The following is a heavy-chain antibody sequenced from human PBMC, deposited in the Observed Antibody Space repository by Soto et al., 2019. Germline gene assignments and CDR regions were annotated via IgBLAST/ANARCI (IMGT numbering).Heavy chain of an antibody. J-gene: IGHJ6*03. CDR2: ITSSSSDI. CDR1: GFTFSSYS. CDR3: AREYSSSGSYYYYMDV. D-gene: IGHD6-6*01. V-gene: IGHV3-21*01. Sequence: EVQLVESGGGLVKPGGSLRLSCAASGFTFSSYSMNWVRQAPGKGLEWVSSITSSSSDIYYADSMKGRITISRDNTKNSLYLQMNSLRAEDTAVYYCAREYSSSGSYYYYMDVWGKGTTVTVSS.